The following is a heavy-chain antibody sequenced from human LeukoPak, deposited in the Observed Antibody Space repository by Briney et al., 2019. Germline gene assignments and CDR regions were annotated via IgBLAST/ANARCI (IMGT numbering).Heavy chain of an antibody. V-gene: IGHV3-30*18. CDR1: GFTFSSYG. D-gene: IGHD3-10*01. CDR3: GKEEGVYYGSGTGY. J-gene: IGHJ4*02. Sequence: PGRSLRLSCAASGFTFSSYGMHWARQAPGRGREGVAVISYDGSDKYYADSVKGRFTISRDNSKNTLYLQMNSLRAEDTAVYYCGKEEGVYYGSGTGYWGQGTLVTVSS. CDR2: ISYDGSDK.